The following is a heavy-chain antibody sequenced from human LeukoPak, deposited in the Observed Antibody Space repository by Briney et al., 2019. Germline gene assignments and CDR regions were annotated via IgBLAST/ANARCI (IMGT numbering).Heavy chain of an antibody. D-gene: IGHD3-3*01. J-gene: IGHJ4*02. Sequence: SETLSLTCTVSGGSISSGSYYWSWIRQPAGEGLEWIGRIYTSGSTNYNPSLKSRVTISVDTSKNQFSLKLSSVTAADTAVYYCARGIFGVVIIPFDYWGQGTLVTVSS. CDR1: GGSISSGSYY. CDR2: IYTSGST. V-gene: IGHV4-61*02. CDR3: ARGIFGVVIIPFDY.